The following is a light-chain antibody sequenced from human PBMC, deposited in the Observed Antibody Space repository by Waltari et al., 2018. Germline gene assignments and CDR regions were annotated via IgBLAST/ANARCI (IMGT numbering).Light chain of an antibody. CDR2: GAS. Sequence: EIVMTQSPAPLSVSPGERPTLSCRASQSVSSNLAWYQQKPGQAPRLLIYGASTRATGIPARFSGSGSGTEFTLTISSLQSEEFAVYYCQQYNNWPQWTFGQGTKVEIK. V-gene: IGKV3-15*01. CDR3: QQYNNWPQWT. J-gene: IGKJ1*01. CDR1: QSVSSN.